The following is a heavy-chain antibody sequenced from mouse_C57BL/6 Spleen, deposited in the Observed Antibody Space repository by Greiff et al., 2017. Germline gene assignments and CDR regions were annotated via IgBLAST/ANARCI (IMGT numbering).Heavy chain of an antibody. CDR2: ISSGGDYI. V-gene: IGHV5-9-1*02. D-gene: IGHD4-1*01. CDR1: GFTFSSYA. J-gene: IGHJ2*01. Sequence: EVKVVESGEGLVKPGGSLKLSCAASGFTFSSYAMSWVRQTPEKRLEWVAYISSGGDYIYYADTVKGRFTISRDNARNTLYLQMSSLKSEDTAMYYCTRDWDGLDYWGQGTTLTVSS. CDR3: TRDWDGLDY.